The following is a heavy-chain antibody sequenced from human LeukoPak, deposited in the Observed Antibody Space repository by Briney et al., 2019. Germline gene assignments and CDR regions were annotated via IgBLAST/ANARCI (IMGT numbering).Heavy chain of an antibody. CDR1: GGSLSSGGYF. V-gene: IGHV4-61*08. Sequence: PSETLSLTCTVSGGSLSSGGYFWTWIRQSPGKGLEWIGYIYNSGSTNYNPSLKSRVTISVDTSKNQFSLKLNSVTAADTAVYYCARRRRIAAAGTDAFDIWGQGTMVTVSS. CDR3: ARRRRIAAAGTDAFDI. J-gene: IGHJ3*02. D-gene: IGHD6-13*01. CDR2: IYNSGST.